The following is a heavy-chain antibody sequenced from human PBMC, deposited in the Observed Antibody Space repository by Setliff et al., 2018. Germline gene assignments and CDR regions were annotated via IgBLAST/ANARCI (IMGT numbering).Heavy chain of an antibody. J-gene: IGHJ6*03. Sequence: SETLSLTCTVSNGTISSGNYFWGWIRQPPGKGLEWMGSIFYTGSTYYSPSLKSRVTMSIDTSKNQFSLNLNSVTAADTAVYYCARQPYSTTYYYYYYYMDVWGKGTTVTVSS. CDR2: IFYTGST. CDR1: NGTISSGNYF. CDR3: ARQPYSTTYYYYYYYMDV. V-gene: IGHV4-39*01. D-gene: IGHD6-13*01.